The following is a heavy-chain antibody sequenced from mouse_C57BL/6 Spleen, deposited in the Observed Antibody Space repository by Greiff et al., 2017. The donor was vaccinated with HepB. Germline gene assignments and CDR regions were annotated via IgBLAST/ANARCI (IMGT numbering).Heavy chain of an antibody. Sequence: QVQLQQPGTELVKPGASVKLSCKASGYTFTSYWMHWVKQRPGQGLEWIGNINPSNGGTNYNEKFKSKATLTVDKSSSTAYMQLSSLTSEDSAVYYCARWVTTVVAPYYYAMVYWGQGTSVTVSS. CDR2: INPSNGGT. V-gene: IGHV1-53*01. J-gene: IGHJ4*01. D-gene: IGHD1-1*01. CDR3: ARWVTTVVAPYYYAMVY. CDR1: GYTFTSYW.